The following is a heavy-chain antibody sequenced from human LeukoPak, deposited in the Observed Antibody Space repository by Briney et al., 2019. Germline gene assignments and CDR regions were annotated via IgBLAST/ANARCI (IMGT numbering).Heavy chain of an antibody. Sequence: GGSLRLSCAASAASGFTFTYAWMSWVRQAPGKVLEWVGRFKSRRDGGTTDYAAAVKGRFTISRDDSKNTLWLQMNSLKTDDTAVYYCTAEQWQRFGYWGQGTLVTVSS. CDR3: TAEQWQRFGY. CDR1: GFTFTYAW. D-gene: IGHD5-12*01. J-gene: IGHJ4*02. V-gene: IGHV3-15*01. CDR2: FKSRRDGGTT.